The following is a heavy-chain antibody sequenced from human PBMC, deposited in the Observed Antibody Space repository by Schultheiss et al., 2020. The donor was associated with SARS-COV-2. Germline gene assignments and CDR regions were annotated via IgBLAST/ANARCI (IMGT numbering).Heavy chain of an antibody. J-gene: IGHJ4*02. V-gene: IGHV3-30*01. CDR3: ARESMGATATLDY. D-gene: IGHD1-26*01. Sequence: GESLKISCAASGFTFSSYTMHWVRQAPGKGLEWVAVILYDGSNKYYADSVKGRFTISRDNSKNTLYVQMNSLRTEDTAVYYCARESMGATATLDYWGQGTLVTVSS. CDR2: ILYDGSNK. CDR1: GFTFSSYT.